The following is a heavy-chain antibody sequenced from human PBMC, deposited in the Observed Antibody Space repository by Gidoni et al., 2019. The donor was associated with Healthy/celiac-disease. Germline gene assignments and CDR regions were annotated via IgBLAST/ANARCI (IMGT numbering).Heavy chain of an antibody. Sequence: QVQLVQSGAEVKKPGSSVKVSCKASGGTFSSYAISWVRQAPGQGLEWMGGILPIFGTANYAQKFQGRVTITADESTSTAYMELSSLRSEDTAVYYCARDAYSGSSLAEYFQHWGQGTLVTVSS. CDR2: ILPIFGTA. J-gene: IGHJ1*01. D-gene: IGHD1-26*01. CDR1: GGTFSSYA. V-gene: IGHV1-69*01. CDR3: ARDAYSGSSLAEYFQH.